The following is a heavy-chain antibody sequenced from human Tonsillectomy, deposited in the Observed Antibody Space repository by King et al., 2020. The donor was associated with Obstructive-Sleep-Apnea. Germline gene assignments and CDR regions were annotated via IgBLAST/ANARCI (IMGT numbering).Heavy chain of an antibody. CDR2: INHSGST. CDR1: GGSFSGYY. D-gene: IGHD6-19*01. CDR3: ARHPGIAVATKMYYMDV. V-gene: IGHV4-34*01. J-gene: IGHJ6*03. Sequence: VQLQQWGAGLLKPSETLSLTCAVYGGSFSGYYWSWIRQPPGKGLEWIGEINHSGSTNYNPSLKSRVTISVDTSKNQFSLKLSSVTAADTAVYYCARHPGIAVATKMYYMDVWGKGTTVTVSS.